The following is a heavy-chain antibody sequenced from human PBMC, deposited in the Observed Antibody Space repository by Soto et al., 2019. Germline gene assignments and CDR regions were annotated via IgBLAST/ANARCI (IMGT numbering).Heavy chain of an antibody. Sequence: SETLSLTCAVYGGSFSGYYWSWIRQPPGKGLEWIGEINHSGSTNYNPSLKSRVTISVDTSKNQFSLKLSSVTAADTAVYYCARGGLMVYARDFDYWGQGTLVTVS. CDR3: ARGGLMVYARDFDY. CDR2: INHSGST. V-gene: IGHV4-34*01. J-gene: IGHJ4*02. CDR1: GGSFSGYY. D-gene: IGHD2-8*01.